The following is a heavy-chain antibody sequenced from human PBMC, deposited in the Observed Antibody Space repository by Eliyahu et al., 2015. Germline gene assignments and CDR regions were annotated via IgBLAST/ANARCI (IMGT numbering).Heavy chain of an antibody. V-gene: IGHV3-43*02. Sequence: EVQLVESGGGVVQPGGSLRLSCAASGFTFDDYAMHWVRQAPGKGLEWVSLISGDGGSTYYADSVKGRFTISRDNSKNSLYLQMNSLRTEDTALYYCASEGPSDYWGQGTLVTVSS. CDR3: ASEGPSDY. CDR2: ISGDGGST. J-gene: IGHJ4*02. CDR1: GFTFDDYA.